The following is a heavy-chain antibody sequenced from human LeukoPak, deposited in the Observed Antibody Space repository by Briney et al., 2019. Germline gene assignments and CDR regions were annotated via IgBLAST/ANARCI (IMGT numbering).Heavy chain of an antibody. J-gene: IGHJ3*02. Sequence: GGSLRLSCAASGFTFSSYAMSWVRQAPGKGLEWVSAISGSGGSTYYADSVKGRFTISRDNSKNTLYLQMNSLRAEDTAVYYCATSAEAVADPDDAFDIWGQGTMVTVSS. CDR1: GFTFSSYA. CDR3: ATSAEAVADPDDAFDI. CDR2: ISGSGGST. V-gene: IGHV3-23*01. D-gene: IGHD6-19*01.